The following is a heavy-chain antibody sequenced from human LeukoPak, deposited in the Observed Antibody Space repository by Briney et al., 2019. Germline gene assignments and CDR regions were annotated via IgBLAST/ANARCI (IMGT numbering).Heavy chain of an antibody. CDR2: IYYSGST. V-gene: IGHV4-30-4*01. Sequence: SETLSLTCTVSGGSISSGDYYWSWIRQPPGKGLEWIGYIYYSGSTYYNPSLKSRVTISVDTSKNQFSLKLSSVTAADTAVYYCARDSSGWHTFDYWGQGTLVTVSS. CDR3: ARDSSGWHTFDY. J-gene: IGHJ4*02. D-gene: IGHD6-19*01. CDR1: GGSISSGDYY.